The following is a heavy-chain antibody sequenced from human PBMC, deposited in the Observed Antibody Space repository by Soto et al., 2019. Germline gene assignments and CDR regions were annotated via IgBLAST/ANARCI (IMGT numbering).Heavy chain of an antibody. J-gene: IGHJ4*02. D-gene: IGHD2-15*01. CDR3: SRLVV. CDR1: GFNFSGSV. V-gene: IGHV3-73*02. CDR2: IRSKGYNYAT. Sequence: EAQLVESGGGLVQPGGSLKLSCAASGFNFSGSVIHWVRQASGKGLEWVGGIRSKGYNYATGYAASVKGRFTISRDDSKNTAYLQMNSLKSEDTAVYYCSRLVVWGQGSLVTVSS.